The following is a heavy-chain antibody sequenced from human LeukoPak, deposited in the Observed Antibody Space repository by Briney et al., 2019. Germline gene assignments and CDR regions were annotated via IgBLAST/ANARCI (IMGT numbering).Heavy chain of an antibody. V-gene: IGHV4-30-4*01. CDR3: ARSLLSAGSGSYGFDP. Sequence: RASETLSLTCSVSGGSISSGDYYWSWIRQPPGKGLEWIGHIYYSGSTHHNPSLKSRVTISVDTSKNQFSLKLSSVTATDTAVYYCARSLLSAGSGSYGFDPWGQGTLVTVSS. CDR2: IYYSGST. J-gene: IGHJ5*02. D-gene: IGHD3-10*01. CDR1: GGSISSGDYY.